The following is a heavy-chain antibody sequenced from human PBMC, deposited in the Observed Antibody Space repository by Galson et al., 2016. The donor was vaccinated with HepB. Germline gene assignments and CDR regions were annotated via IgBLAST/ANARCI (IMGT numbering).Heavy chain of an antibody. CDR3: ARVFSYDRRDYYRHFDS. Sequence: SLRLSCAASGFTFSRSWMSWVRQAPGKGPEWVAVIKPDGREIQYVDSVKGRFTISRDDGKNSLYLQMNTLRAEDTAVYYCARVFSYDRRDYYRHFDSWGRGTLVTVSS. CDR2: IKPDGREI. J-gene: IGHJ4*02. CDR1: GFTFSRSW. D-gene: IGHD3-22*01. V-gene: IGHV3-7*03.